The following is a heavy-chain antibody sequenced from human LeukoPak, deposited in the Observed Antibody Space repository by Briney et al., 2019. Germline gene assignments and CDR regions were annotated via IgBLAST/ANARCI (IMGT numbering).Heavy chain of an antibody. CDR1: GFTFSSYA. Sequence: GGSLRLSCAASGFTFSSYAMSWVRQAPGKGLEWVSTIGGAGESTYYADSVKGRFTISRDNSKNTVHLQMNSLRAEDTAVYYCAKVLSGSQDYWGQGTLVTVFS. D-gene: IGHD1-26*01. V-gene: IGHV3-23*01. CDR3: AKVLSGSQDY. CDR2: IGGAGEST. J-gene: IGHJ4*02.